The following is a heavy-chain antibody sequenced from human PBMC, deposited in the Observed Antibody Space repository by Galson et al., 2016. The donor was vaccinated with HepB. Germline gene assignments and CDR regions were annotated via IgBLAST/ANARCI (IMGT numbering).Heavy chain of an antibody. CDR2: IYYSGST. CDR3: GRSLYDSSVYPSDY. Sequence: ETLSLTCTVSGASINSCYWNWIRQSPGKGLEWIGYIYYSGSTNYNPSLKSRVTIPVDRSKNQFSLKLSSVTAADTAVYYCGRSLYDSSVYPSDYWGQGTLVTVSS. D-gene: IGHD3-22*01. V-gene: IGHV4-59*01. J-gene: IGHJ4*02. CDR1: GASINSCY.